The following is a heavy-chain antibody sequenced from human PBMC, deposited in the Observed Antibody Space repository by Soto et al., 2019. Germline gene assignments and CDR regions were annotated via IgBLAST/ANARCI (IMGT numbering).Heavy chain of an antibody. D-gene: IGHD6-13*01. CDR3: AVQQYSSSWFGDDIFDY. CDR2: IYYSGST. Sequence: SETLSLTCTVSGGSISSSSYYWGWIRQPPGKGLEWIGSIYYSGSTYYNPSLKSRVTISVDTSKNQFSLKLSSVTAADTAVYYCAVQQYSSSWFGDDIFDYWGQGTLVTVS. J-gene: IGHJ4*02. CDR1: GGSISSSSYY. V-gene: IGHV4-39*01.